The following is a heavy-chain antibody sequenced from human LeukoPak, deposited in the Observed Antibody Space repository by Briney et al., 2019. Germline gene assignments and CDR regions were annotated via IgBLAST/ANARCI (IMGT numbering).Heavy chain of an antibody. Sequence: SETLSLTCTVSGGSISSYYWGWSRQPPGQELEWIGSMYYSGSTYYNPSLKSRVTISINTSKNQFSLKLSSVTAADTAVYYCARAGGSGLIDYWGQGTLVTVSS. J-gene: IGHJ4*02. CDR2: MYYSGST. CDR3: ARAGGSGLIDY. D-gene: IGHD6-19*01. V-gene: IGHV4-39*07. CDR1: GGSISSYY.